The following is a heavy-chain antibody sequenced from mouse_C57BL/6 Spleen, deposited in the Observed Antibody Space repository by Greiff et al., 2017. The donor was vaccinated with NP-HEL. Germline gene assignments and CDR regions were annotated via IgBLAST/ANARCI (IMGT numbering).Heavy chain of an antibody. CDR1: GFTFSDAW. CDR2: IRNKANNHAT. V-gene: IGHV6-6*01. CDR3: TFMGGYYAWFAY. D-gene: IGHD2-3*01. Sequence: EVKLMESGGGLVQPGGSMKLSCAASGFTFSDAWMDWVRQSPEKGLEWVAEIRNKANNHATYYAESVKGRFTISRDDSKSSVYLQMNSLRAEDTGIYYCTFMGGYYAWFAYWGQGTLVTVSA. J-gene: IGHJ3*01.